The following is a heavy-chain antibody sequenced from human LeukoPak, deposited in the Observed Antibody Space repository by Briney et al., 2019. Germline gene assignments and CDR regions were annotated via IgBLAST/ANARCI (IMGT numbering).Heavy chain of an antibody. CDR2: INPNSGGT. J-gene: IGHJ4*02. CDR3: ARVDTAMGNYFDY. CDR1: GFTFSSYG. D-gene: IGHD5-18*01. Sequence: GSLRLSCAASGFTFSSYGMHWVRQAPGQGLEWMGWINPNSGGTNYAQKFQGRVTMTRDTSISTAYMELSRLRSDDTAVYYCARVDTAMGNYFDYWGQGTLVTVSS. V-gene: IGHV1-2*02.